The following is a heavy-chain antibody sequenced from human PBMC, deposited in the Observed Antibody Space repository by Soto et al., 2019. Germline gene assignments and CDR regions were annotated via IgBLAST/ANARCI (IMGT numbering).Heavy chain of an antibody. CDR1: GFTFSSYG. CDR3: AKEKYYGGNFLNFDY. J-gene: IGHJ4*02. CDR2: ISYDGSNK. V-gene: IGHV3-30*18. D-gene: IGHD4-17*01. Sequence: GGSLRLSCAASGFTFSSYGMHWVRQAPGKGLEWVAVISYDGSNKYYADSVKGRFTISRDNSKNTLYLQMNSLRAEDTAVYYCAKEKYYGGNFLNFDYWGQGTLVTVSS.